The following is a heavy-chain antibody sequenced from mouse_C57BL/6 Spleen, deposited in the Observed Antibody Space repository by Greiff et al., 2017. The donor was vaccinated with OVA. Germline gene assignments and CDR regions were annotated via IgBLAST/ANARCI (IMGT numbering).Heavy chain of an antibody. D-gene: IGHD2-2*01. J-gene: IGHJ2*01. CDR2: IDPANGNT. CDR1: GFNIKNSY. CDR3: ARTRDGYDEVDY. V-gene: IGHV14-3*01. Sequence: VQLQQSVAELVRPGASVKLSCTASGFNIKNSYMHWVKQRPEQGLEWIGRIDPANGNTQYAPKLQGKSTITADTSTNTAYLQLSSLTSEDTAIYYCARTRDGYDEVDYWGQGTTLTVAS.